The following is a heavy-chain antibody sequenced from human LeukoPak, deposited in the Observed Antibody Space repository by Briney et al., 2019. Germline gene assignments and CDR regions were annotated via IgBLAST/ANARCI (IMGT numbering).Heavy chain of an antibody. V-gene: IGHV3-49*04. Sequence: SGGSLRLSCTTSGFIFGDYAVSWVRQAPGKGLQWVGFIRSKAYGGTTEYAASVKGRFTISRDDSENIAYLQMNSLQSEDTAVYYCTRVSAIILLDYWGQGTLVIVSP. D-gene: IGHD2-2*01. CDR3: TRVSAIILLDY. J-gene: IGHJ4*02. CDR2: IRSKAYGGTT. CDR1: GFIFGDYA.